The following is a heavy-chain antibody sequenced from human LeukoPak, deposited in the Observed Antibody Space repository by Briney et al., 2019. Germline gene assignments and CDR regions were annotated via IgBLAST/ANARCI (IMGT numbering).Heavy chain of an antibody. CDR1: GGSFSGYY. CDR2: INHSGST. D-gene: IGHD3-22*01. J-gene: IGHJ6*02. V-gene: IGHV4-34*01. Sequence: SETLSLTCAVYGGSFSGYYWSWIRQPPGKGLEWIGEINHSGSTNYNPSLKSRVTISVDTSKNQFSLKLRSVTAADTAVDYCARATMIVPHSPYYNYYSGMDVWGQGTTVTVSS. CDR3: ARATMIVPHSPYYNYYSGMDV.